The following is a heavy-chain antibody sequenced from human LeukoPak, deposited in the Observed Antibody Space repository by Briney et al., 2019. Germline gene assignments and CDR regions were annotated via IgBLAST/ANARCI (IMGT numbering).Heavy chain of an antibody. J-gene: IGHJ5*02. CDR3: ARQPYGTGSYQFLNWFDP. CDR1: GYTFSNYG. V-gene: IGHV1-18*01. CDR2: IRGDNGNT. D-gene: IGHD3-10*01. Sequence: GASVKVSCKASGYTFSNYGISGVRQAPGQGLEWVGWIRGDNGNTNYAQKLQGRGTMTTDTSTSTAYMELRSLRSDDTAVYYCARQPYGTGSYQFLNWFDPCGQGTLVTVSS.